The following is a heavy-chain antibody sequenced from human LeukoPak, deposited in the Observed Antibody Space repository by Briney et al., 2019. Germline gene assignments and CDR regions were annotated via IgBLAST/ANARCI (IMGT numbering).Heavy chain of an antibody. J-gene: IGHJ3*02. V-gene: IGHV3-30*04. Sequence: GRSLRLSCTASRFRFSSYSIHWVRQAPGKGPEWVAVISYDGSYMYYGDSVKGRFTISRDNSKNTLHLQMNSLRAEDTAVYYCARDLRGTSGWSAFDIWGQGTMVTVSS. D-gene: IGHD6-19*01. CDR3: ARDLRGTSGWSAFDI. CDR2: ISYDGSYM. CDR1: RFRFSSYS.